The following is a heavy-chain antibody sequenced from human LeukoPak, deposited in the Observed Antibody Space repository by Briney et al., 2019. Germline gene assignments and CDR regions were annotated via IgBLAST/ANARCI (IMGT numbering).Heavy chain of an antibody. J-gene: IGHJ4*02. Sequence: SVKVSCKASEGTFSSYGISWVRQAPGQGPEWMGGTIPILETANYTQKFQGRLTITADESTETAYMELSSLRSEDSAVYYCATEEIKKGLFIMDPNSYPAEWIVSWGPGTLVIVSS. CDR2: TIPILETA. CDR3: ATEEIKKGLFIMDPNSYPAEWIVS. CDR1: EGTFSSYG. D-gene: IGHD2-21*01. V-gene: IGHV1-69*13.